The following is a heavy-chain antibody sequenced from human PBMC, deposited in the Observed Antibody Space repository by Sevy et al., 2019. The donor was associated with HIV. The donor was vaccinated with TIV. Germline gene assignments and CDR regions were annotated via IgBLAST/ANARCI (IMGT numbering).Heavy chain of an antibody. V-gene: IGHV3-74*01. D-gene: IGHD5-18*01. J-gene: IGHJ4*02. CDR1: GFTFSSYW. Sequence: GGSLRLSCAASGFTFSSYWMHWVRQAPGKGLVWVSRINSDGSSTSYADSVKGRFTISRDNAKNTLYLQMNSLRAEDTAVYYCASRPARSQPPDSWIQLFNQYYFDYWGQGTLVTVSS. CDR2: INSDGSST. CDR3: ASRPARSQPPDSWIQLFNQYYFDY.